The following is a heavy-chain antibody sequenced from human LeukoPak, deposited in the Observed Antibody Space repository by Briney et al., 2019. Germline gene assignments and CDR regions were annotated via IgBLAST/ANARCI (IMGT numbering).Heavy chain of an antibody. CDR2: ISAYNGNT. CDR1: GYTFTSYG. CDR3: AREGPYSSSSEVNY. Sequence: ASVKVSCKAPGYTFTSYGISWVRQAPGQGLEWMGWISAYNGNTNYAQKLQGRVTMTTDTSTSTDYMELRSLRSDDTAVYYCAREGPYSSSSEVNYWGQGTLVTVSS. J-gene: IGHJ4*02. D-gene: IGHD6-6*01. V-gene: IGHV1-18*01.